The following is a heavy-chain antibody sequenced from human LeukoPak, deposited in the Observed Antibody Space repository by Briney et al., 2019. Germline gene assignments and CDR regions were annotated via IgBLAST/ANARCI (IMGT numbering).Heavy chain of an antibody. V-gene: IGHV3-21*01. CDR2: ISSSSSYI. J-gene: IGHJ4*02. CDR3: ARDNQPGIAGY. CDR1: GFTFSSYS. D-gene: IGHD6-13*01. Sequence: GGSLRLSCAASGFTFSSYSVNWVRQAPGKGLEWVSSISSSSSYIYYADSVKGRFTISRDNAKNSLYLQMNSLRAEDTAVYYCARDNQPGIAGYWGQGTLVTVSS.